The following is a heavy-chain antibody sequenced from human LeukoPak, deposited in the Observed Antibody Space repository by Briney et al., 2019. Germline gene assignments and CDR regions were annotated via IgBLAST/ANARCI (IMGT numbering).Heavy chain of an antibody. Sequence: RGESLKISCKGSGYSFTSYWIGWVRQMPGKGLEWMGIIYPGDSDTRYSPSFQGQVTISADKSISTAYLQWSSLKASDTAMYYCARHLTIAVDVGHDAFDIWGQGTMVTVSS. J-gene: IGHJ3*02. CDR1: GYSFTSYW. CDR2: IYPGDSDT. D-gene: IGHD6-19*01. V-gene: IGHV5-51*01. CDR3: ARHLTIAVDVGHDAFDI.